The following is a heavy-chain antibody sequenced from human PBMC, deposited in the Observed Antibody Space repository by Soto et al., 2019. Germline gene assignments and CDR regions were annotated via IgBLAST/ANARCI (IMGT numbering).Heavy chain of an antibody. CDR3: AKVVSSRRCFHP. CDR1: GASIRSYH. V-gene: IGHV4-4*07. Sequence: SETLSLTCAVPGASIRSYHWIFLRQPAGKGLEWIGRIQHTGNTNYNPSLKSRVTMSADTSKNQISLKMTSVTAADTAVYFCAKVVSSRRCFHPWGQGVRVTVSS. J-gene: IGHJ5*02. D-gene: IGHD3-16*01. CDR2: IQHTGNT.